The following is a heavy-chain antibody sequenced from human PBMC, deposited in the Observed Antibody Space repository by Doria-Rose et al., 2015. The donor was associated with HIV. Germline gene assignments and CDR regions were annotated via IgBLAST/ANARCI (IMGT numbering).Heavy chain of an antibody. J-gene: IGHJ4*02. CDR2: IFSDDER. CDR3: TRIKSSRWYHKYYFDF. D-gene: IGHD6-13*01. Sequence: ESGPVLVKPTETLTLTCTVSGVSLSSPGMGVSWIRQPPGKALEWPANIFSDDERSYKTSLKSRLTISRGTSKSQVVLTMTDMDPEDTATYYCTRIKSSRWYHKYYFDFWGQGTLVIVS. V-gene: IGHV2-26*01. CDR1: GVSLSSPGMG.